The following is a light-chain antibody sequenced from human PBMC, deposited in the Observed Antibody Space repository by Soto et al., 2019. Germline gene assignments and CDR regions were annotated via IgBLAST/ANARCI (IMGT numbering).Light chain of an antibody. CDR1: QGIGSW. J-gene: IGKJ4*01. CDR3: LQANNFPVT. CDR2: PAS. V-gene: IGKV1-12*01. Sequence: DIQMTQSPSFVSASIGDRVTITCRASQGIGSWLAWYQQVPGRAPRLLILPASTFQSGVSSRFRGSGSGTDFTLTITSLQPEDFATYFCLQANNFPVTFGEGTKVEMK.